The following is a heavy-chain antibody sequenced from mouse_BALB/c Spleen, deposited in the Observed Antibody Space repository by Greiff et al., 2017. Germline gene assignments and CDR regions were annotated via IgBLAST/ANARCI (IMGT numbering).Heavy chain of an antibody. Sequence: QVQLKQSGAELAKPGASVKMSCKASGYTFTSYWMHWVKQRPGQGLEWIGYINPSTGYTEYNQKFKDKATLTADKSSSTAYMQLSSLTSEDSAVYYCARSGNYGFGWFAYWGQGTLVTVSA. J-gene: IGHJ3*01. D-gene: IGHD2-2*01. CDR2: INPSTGYT. V-gene: IGHV1-7*01. CDR3: ARSGNYGFGWFAY. CDR1: GYTFTSYW.